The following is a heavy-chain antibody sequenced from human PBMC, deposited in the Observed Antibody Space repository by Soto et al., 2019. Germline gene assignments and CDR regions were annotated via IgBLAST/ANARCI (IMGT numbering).Heavy chain of an antibody. D-gene: IGHD1-26*01. V-gene: IGHV3-49*03. Sequence: GGSLRLSCTASGLTFGDYAMNWFRQAPGKGLEWVGFIRSKAYGGTTEYAASVKGRFTISRDDSKGIAYLQMNSLKTEDTAVYYCTRDHRWELPHYYYHGMDVWGQGTTVTVSS. CDR2: IRSKAYGGTT. CDR3: TRDHRWELPHYYYHGMDV. J-gene: IGHJ6*02. CDR1: GLTFGDYA.